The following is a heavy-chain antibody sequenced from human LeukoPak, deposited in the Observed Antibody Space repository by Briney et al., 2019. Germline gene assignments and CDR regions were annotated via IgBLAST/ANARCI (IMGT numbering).Heavy chain of an antibody. CDR2: ISDDSTYT. D-gene: IGHD2-21*02. CDR1: GFTFSDRY. V-gene: IGHV3-11*06. J-gene: IGHJ4*02. Sequence: PGGSLRLSCVASGFTFSDRYMTWIRQASGKGLEWVARISDDSTYTNYADSVKGRFSISRDNAKKSLYLQMDSLRAEDTAVYYCARDMTALDYWGPGTLVTVSS. CDR3: ARDMTALDY.